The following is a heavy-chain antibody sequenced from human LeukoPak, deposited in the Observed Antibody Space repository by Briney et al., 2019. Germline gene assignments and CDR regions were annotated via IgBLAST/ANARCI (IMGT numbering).Heavy chain of an antibody. D-gene: IGHD6-13*01. CDR2: IYYSGST. J-gene: IGHJ6*02. CDR1: GGSVSTVTYY. Sequence: SETLSLTCTVSGGSVSTVTYYWSWLRQPPGKGLEMIGYIYYSGSTNYNPSLKSRVTISVDTSKNQFSLKLSSVTAADTAVYYCARGAIAAATNYGMDVWGQGTTVTVSS. CDR3: ARGAIAAATNYGMDV. V-gene: IGHV4-61*01.